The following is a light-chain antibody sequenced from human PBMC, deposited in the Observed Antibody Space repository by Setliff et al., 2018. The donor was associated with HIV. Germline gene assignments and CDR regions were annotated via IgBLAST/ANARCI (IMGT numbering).Light chain of an antibody. CDR1: SMDLGGYNL. J-gene: IGLJ1*01. CDR3: CSYRRSSFEV. Sequence: QSALTQPVSVSGAPGQSITISCNETSMDLGGYNLVSWYQEPPGKVPKLIIYEVSKRSSGLSYRCSGSKSGNTASLTIVGLQPEDEADYYCCSYRRSSFEVFGTGTKVNVL. V-gene: IGLV2-23*02. CDR2: EVS.